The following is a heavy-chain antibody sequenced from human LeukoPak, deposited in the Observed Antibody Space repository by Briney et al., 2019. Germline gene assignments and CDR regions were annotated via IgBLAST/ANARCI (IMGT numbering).Heavy chain of an antibody. J-gene: IGHJ4*02. D-gene: IGHD1-26*01. CDR3: AYRNNFEY. Sequence: GGSLRLSCAASGFSFSGHWMNWVRQPPGQGLEWVANIKADGSEKYYVDSVKGRFTISRDDAKRTVDLQMDNLRAEDTAIYYCAYRNNFEYWGQGALVTVSS. CDR1: GFSFSGHW. CDR2: IKADGSEK. V-gene: IGHV3-7*05.